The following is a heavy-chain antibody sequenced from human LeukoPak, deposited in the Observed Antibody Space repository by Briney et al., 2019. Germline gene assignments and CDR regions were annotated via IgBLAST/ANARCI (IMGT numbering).Heavy chain of an antibody. J-gene: IGHJ3*02. Sequence: SETLSLTCTVSGYSISSGYYWAWIRPPPGKGLEWIGIIYHTGITYYNPSLKSRVTISMDTSKNQFFLKLSSVTAADTAVYYCARDSTGRGPRWVFPTEHAFDIWGQGTMVTVSS. V-gene: IGHV4-38-2*02. CDR3: ARDSTGRGPRWVFPTEHAFDI. CDR2: IYHTGIT. CDR1: GYSISSGYY. D-gene: IGHD4-23*01.